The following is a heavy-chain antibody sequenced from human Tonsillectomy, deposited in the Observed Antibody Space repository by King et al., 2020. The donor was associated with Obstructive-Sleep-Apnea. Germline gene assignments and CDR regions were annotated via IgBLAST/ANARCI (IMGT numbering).Heavy chain of an antibody. CDR3: ARDTAGQYYGSGSYYDYYGMDV. CDR2: IIPILGIA. V-gene: IGHV1-69*10. J-gene: IGHJ6*02. D-gene: IGHD3-10*01. CDR1: GGTFSSYA. Sequence: VQLVESGAEVKKPGSSVKVSCKASGGTFSSYAISWVRQAPGQGLEWMGGIIPILGIATYAQKFQGRVTITADKSTSTAYMELGSLRSEDTAVYYCARDTAGQYYGSGSYYDYYGMDVWGQGTTVTVSS.